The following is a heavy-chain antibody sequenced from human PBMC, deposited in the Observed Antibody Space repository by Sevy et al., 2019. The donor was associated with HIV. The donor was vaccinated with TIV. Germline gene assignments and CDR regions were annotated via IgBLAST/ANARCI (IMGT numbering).Heavy chain of an antibody. CDR2: INHSGST. V-gene: IGHV4-34*01. CDR1: GGSFSGYY. D-gene: IGHD5-12*01. CDR3: ARDYIQGLRYNWFDP. J-gene: IGHJ5*02. Sequence: SETLFLTCAVYGGSFSGYYWSWIRQPPGKGLEWIGEINHSGSTNYNPSLKSRVTISVDTSKNQFSLKLSSVTAADTAVYYWARDYIQGLRYNWFDPWGQGTLVTVSS.